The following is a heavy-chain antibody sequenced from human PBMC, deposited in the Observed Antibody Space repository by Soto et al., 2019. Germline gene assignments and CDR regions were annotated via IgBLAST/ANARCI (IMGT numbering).Heavy chain of an antibody. CDR1: GFTFDDYA. D-gene: IGHD6-19*01. V-gene: IGHV3-9*01. Sequence: EVRLVESGGGLVQPGRSLRLSCAASGFTFDDYAMHWVRQAPGKGLEWVSGISWNSGSIGYADSVKGRFTISRDNAKNSLYLQMNSLRAEDTALYYCEKAGPIRRAVAGSRPLDYWGQGTLVTVSS. J-gene: IGHJ4*02. CDR2: ISWNSGSI. CDR3: EKAGPIRRAVAGSRPLDY.